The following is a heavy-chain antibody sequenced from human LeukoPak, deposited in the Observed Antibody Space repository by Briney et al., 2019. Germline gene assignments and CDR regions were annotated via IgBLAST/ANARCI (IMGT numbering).Heavy chain of an antibody. J-gene: IGHJ4*02. V-gene: IGHV3-48*04. D-gene: IGHD5-24*01. CDR2: ISGPSDTI. CDR3: ARDLGRDRYFDS. Sequence: GGSLRLSCAASGFTFSPYPMNWVRQAPRKGLEWVSYISGPSDTIHYADSVKGRFTISRDNAKNSLYLQMNSLGAEDTAVYYCARDLGRDRYFDSWGQGTLVTVSS. CDR1: GFTFSPYP.